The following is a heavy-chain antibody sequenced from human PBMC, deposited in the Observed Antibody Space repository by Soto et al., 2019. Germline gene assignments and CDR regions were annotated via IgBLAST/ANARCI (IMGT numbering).Heavy chain of an antibody. Sequence: QVQLVQSGAEVKKPGASVKVSCKASGYTFIGYYIHCVRQAPGQGLEWMERINPRSGDTTYAQKFQGRLTMTRDTSISTAYMALSSLRSDDTDVYYCGRDGVGATPLGWFDPWGKGSLVNVSS. CDR1: GYTFIGYY. V-gene: IGHV1-2*05. CDR2: INPRSGDT. CDR3: GRDGVGATPLGWFDP. D-gene: IGHD1-26*01. J-gene: IGHJ5*02.